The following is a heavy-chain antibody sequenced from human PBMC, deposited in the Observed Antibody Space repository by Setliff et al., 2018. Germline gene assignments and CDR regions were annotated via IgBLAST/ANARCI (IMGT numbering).Heavy chain of an antibody. J-gene: IGHJ4*02. CDR2: IGAYNGNT. D-gene: IGHD6-19*01. CDR1: GYTFTNYG. CDR3: ARVTIAVAGYFDF. Sequence: ASVTVSCKASGYTFTNYGVTWVRQAPRQGLEWMGWIGAYNGNTYNAHKFQGRVTMTSDTSTSTAYMELRSLRSDDTAVYYCARVTIAVAGYFDFWGQGTLVT. V-gene: IGHV1-18*01.